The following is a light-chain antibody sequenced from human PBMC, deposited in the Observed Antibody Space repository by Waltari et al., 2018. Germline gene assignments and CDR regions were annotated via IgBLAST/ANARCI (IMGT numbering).Light chain of an antibody. CDR1: SSNIGAGYD. CDR3: QSYDSSLSGWV. CDR2: GNT. J-gene: IGLJ3*02. V-gene: IGLV1-40*01. Sequence: QSVLTQPPSVSGAPGQRVPISCTGSSSNIGAGYDVHWYLQLPGTAPKLLIYGNTNRPSGVPDRFSGSKSGTSASLAITGLQADDEADYYCQSYDSSLSGWVFGGGTKLTVL.